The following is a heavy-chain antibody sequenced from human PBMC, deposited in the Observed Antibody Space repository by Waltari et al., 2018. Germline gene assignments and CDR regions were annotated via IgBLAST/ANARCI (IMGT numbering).Heavy chain of an antibody. V-gene: IGHV4-31*03. CDR2: SYYIGST. Sequence: QVQLRASGPGLVKPSQTLSLTCTVSAGSISSGGYYWSWLRQHPGKGLEWIGYSYYIGSTYYNPSLKSRFTISVDTSKNQFSLKLSSVTAADTAVYYCARVVGCSSTSCWGDFDYWGQGTLVTVSS. J-gene: IGHJ4*02. D-gene: IGHD2-2*01. CDR1: AGSISSGGYY. CDR3: ARVVGCSSTSCWGDFDY.